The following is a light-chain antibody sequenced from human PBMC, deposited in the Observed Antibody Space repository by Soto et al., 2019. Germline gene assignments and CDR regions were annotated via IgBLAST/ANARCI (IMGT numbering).Light chain of an antibody. V-gene: IGKV3-20*01. CDR2: DAS. J-gene: IGKJ1*01. CDR3: QQYGSSGT. CDR1: QSVSSY. Sequence: IVVTLSPATLSLSPGERATLSCRASQSVSSYLAWYQQKPGQAPRLLIYDASNRATGIPDRFSGSGSGTDFTLTISRLEPEDFAVYYCQQYGSSGTFGQGTKVDIK.